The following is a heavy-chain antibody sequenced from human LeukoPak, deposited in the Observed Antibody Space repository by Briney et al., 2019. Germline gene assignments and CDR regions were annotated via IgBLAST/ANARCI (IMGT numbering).Heavy chain of an antibody. CDR3: AKDAAGYDSSGSHYYYYMDV. CDR1: GFTFSSYA. J-gene: IGHJ6*03. D-gene: IGHD3-22*01. V-gene: IGHV3-23*01. Sequence: GGSLTLSCAASGFTFSSYAMNWVRQAPGKGLEWVSAISGRGDSTYYADSVRGRFTISRDNSKSTLYMQMNSLRAEDTAVYYCAKDAAGYDSSGSHYYYYMDVWGKGTRVTVSS. CDR2: ISGRGDST.